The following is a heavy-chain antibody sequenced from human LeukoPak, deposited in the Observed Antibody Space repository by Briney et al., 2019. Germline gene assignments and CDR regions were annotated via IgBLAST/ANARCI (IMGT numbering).Heavy chain of an antibody. J-gene: IGHJ3*02. Sequence: PSETLSLTCTVSGGSISSYYWSWIRQPPGKGLEWIGYIYYSGSTNYNPSLKSRVTISVDTSKNQFSLKLSSVTAADTAVYYCARGLFLSGYLDGFDIWGQGTVVTVSS. CDR2: IYYSGST. CDR1: GGSISSYY. CDR3: ARGLFLSGYLDGFDI. D-gene: IGHD3-22*01. V-gene: IGHV4-59*01.